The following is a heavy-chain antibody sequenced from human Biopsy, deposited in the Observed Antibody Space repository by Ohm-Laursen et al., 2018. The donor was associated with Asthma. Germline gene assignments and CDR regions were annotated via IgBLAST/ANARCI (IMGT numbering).Heavy chain of an antibody. Sequence: SETLSLTCTVSGGSIRSHDWTWIRLPPGKGLEYIGDVSHTGSTNYNPSLKSRVTMSLDTSKSQFSLRLTSVTPADTAVYYCARLADCSGGACYSYGWFDPRGQGTRVTVSS. V-gene: IGHV4-59*11. CDR3: ARLADCSGGACYSYGWFDP. CDR1: GGSIRSHD. CDR2: VSHTGST. D-gene: IGHD2-15*01. J-gene: IGHJ5*02.